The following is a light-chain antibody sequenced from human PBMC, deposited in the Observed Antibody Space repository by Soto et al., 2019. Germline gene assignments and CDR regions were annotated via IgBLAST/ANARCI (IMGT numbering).Light chain of an antibody. J-gene: IGLJ1*01. Sequence: QSALTQPASVSGSPGQSVAISCTGTSSDVGAYNYVSWYQQHPGKAPKLLLSEVSNRPSGVSDRFSGSKSGNTASLTISGLQAEDEDDYYCRSLTTSFTYVFGTGTKVTVL. CDR2: EVS. CDR3: RSLTTSFTYV. CDR1: SSDVGAYNY. V-gene: IGLV2-14*01.